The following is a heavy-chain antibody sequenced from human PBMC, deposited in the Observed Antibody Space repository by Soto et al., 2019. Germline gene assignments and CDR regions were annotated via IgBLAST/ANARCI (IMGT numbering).Heavy chain of an antibody. CDR3: PRDRHNKWFDP. CDR1: GGSVSSGSYY. Sequence: SETLSLTCTVCGGSVSSGSYYWSWIRQPPGKGLEWIGYIYYIGSTNYNPSLKSRVTISVDTSKNQFSLKLSSVTAADTAVYYCPRDRHNKWFDPWGQGTLVTVCS. V-gene: IGHV4-61*01. J-gene: IGHJ5*02. CDR2: IYYIGST.